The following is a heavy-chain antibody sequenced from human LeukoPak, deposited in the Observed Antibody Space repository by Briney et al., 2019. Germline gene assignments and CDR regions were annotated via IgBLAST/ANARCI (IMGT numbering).Heavy chain of an antibody. CDR1: GGSITNYY. J-gene: IGHJ4*02. D-gene: IGHD3-22*01. CDR3: ASFGNYYDSSGYDSEAFDY. Sequence: SETLSLTCTVSGGSITNYYWTWIRQPPGKGLEWIGYSYYTETPNYNPSLKSRVTISVDTSKNQFSLNLSSVTAADTAVYYCASFGNYYDSSGYDSEAFDYWGQGTLVTVSS. CDR2: SYYTETP. V-gene: IGHV4-59*12.